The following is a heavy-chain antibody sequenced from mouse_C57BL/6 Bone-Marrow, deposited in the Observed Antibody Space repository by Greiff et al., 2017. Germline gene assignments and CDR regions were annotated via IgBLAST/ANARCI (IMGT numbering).Heavy chain of an antibody. CDR1: GYTFTSYW. D-gene: IGHD2-3*01. V-gene: IGHV1-55*01. Sequence: QVQLQQPGAELVKPGASVKMSCKASGYTFTSYWITWVKQRPGQGLAWIGDIYPGSGSTNYNEQFKSKATLTVDTSSSKAYMQLSSLTSEDSAVYYCARSYEGYYGAWFAYWGQGTLVTVSA. J-gene: IGHJ3*01. CDR2: IYPGSGST. CDR3: ARSYEGYYGAWFAY.